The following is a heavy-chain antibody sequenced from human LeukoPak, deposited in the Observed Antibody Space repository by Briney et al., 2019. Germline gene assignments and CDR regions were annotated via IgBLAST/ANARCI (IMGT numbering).Heavy chain of an antibody. Sequence: PGGSLRLSCAASGFTFSSYGMHWVRQAPGKGLEWVAVISYDGSNKYYADSVKGRFTISRDNSKNTLYLQMNSLRAEDTAVYYCAKPRRFGELSVSCLDYWGQGTLVTVSS. J-gene: IGHJ4*02. CDR1: GFTFSSYG. CDR2: ISYDGSNK. V-gene: IGHV3-30*18. D-gene: IGHD3-10*01. CDR3: AKPRRFGELSVSCLDY.